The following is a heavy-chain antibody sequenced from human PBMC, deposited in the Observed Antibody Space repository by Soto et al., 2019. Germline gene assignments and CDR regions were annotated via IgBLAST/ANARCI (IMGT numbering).Heavy chain of an antibody. J-gene: IGHJ4*02. Sequence: GGSLRLSCVASGFTFSSYAMSWVRQAPGKGLEWVAAISASGGATLHADSVKGRFTISRDNPKNTLHLQMNSLRAEDTAVYYCAKDVEGGSQYRGAIDYWGQGTQVTVSS. D-gene: IGHD1-26*01. CDR2: ISASGGAT. CDR3: AKDVEGGSQYRGAIDY. CDR1: GFTFSSYA. V-gene: IGHV3-23*01.